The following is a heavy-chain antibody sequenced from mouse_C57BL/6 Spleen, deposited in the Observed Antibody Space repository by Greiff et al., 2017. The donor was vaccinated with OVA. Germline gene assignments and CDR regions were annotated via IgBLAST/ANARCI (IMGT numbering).Heavy chain of an antibody. D-gene: IGHD1-1*01. CDR3: ARVSGSSYVGY. CDR1: GYAFSSSW. CDR2: IYPGDGDT. J-gene: IGHJ2*01. Sequence: QVQLQQSGPELVKPGASVKISCKASGYAFSSSWMNWVKQRPGKGLGGIGRIYPGDGDTNYNGKFKGKATLTADKSSSTAYMQLSSLTSEDSAVYFCARVSGSSYVGYWGQGTTLTVSS. V-gene: IGHV1-82*01.